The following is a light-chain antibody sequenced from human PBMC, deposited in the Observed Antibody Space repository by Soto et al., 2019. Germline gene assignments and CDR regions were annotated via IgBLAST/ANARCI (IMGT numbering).Light chain of an antibody. Sequence: DIQLTQSPSFLSASVGDRVTLTCRASQGVSSYLAWYQQKPGKAPKLLIYGASTLQSGVPSRFSGSGSGAEFPLTISSLQPEDFATYYCQQLNSYPLTFGGGTKVEIK. CDR2: GAS. CDR3: QQLNSYPLT. V-gene: IGKV1-9*01. CDR1: QGVSSY. J-gene: IGKJ4*01.